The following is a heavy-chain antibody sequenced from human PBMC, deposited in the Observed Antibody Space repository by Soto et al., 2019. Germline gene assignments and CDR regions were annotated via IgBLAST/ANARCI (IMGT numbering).Heavy chain of an antibody. V-gene: IGHV3-21*01. D-gene: IGHD3-22*01. CDR3: VSGGYTRY. Sequence: GGSLRLSCVASGFTFRTNGMNWVRQAPGKGLEWVSSISGGGDYTFYGDSVKGRFTTSRDNTKNSLYLQMNSLRVEDTAVYYCVSGGYTRYWGKGTLVTVAS. J-gene: IGHJ4*02. CDR2: ISGGGDYT. CDR1: GFTFRTNG.